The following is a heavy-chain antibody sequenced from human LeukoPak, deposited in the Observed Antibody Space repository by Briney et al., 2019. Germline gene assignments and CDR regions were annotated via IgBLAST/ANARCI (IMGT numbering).Heavy chain of an antibody. J-gene: IGHJ6*02. CDR2: ISYDGSNK. CDR3: ARERLAAAGDYYYGMDV. CDR1: GFTFSSYA. V-gene: IGHV3-30*04. Sequence: PGGSLRLSCAASGFTFSSYAMHWVRQAPGKGLEWVAVISYDGSNKYYADSVKGRFTISRDNSKNTLYLQMNSLRAEDTAVYYCARERLAAAGDYYYGMDVWGQGTTVTVSS. D-gene: IGHD6-13*01.